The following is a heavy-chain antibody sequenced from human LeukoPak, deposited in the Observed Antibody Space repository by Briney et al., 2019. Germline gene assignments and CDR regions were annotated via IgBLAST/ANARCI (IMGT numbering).Heavy chain of an antibody. CDR2: ISGSGGST. D-gene: IGHD3-3*01. CDR3: AKEDRRITIFGVVTNWFDP. V-gene: IGHV3-23*01. J-gene: IGHJ5*02. Sequence: GGSLRLSCAASGFTFSSYAMSWVRQAPGKGLEWVSAISGSGGSTNYADSVKGRFTISRDNSKNTLYLQMNSLRAEDTAVYYCAKEDRRITIFGVVTNWFDPWGQGTLVTVSS. CDR1: GFTFSSYA.